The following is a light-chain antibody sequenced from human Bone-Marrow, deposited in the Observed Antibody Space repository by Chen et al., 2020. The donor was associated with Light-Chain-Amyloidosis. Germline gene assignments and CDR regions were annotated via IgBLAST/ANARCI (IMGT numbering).Light chain of an antibody. J-gene: IGLJ1*01. CDR1: ISNIGSNS. CDR3: AAWDGSLSGYV. Sequence: QSVLTQPPSASGTPGHRVTISCSGGISNIGSNSVNWHQQLPGTAPRLLIYNNDRRPSGVPDRFSGSKSGTSASLAISGLQSEDEADYYCAAWDGSLSGYVFGTGTKVIVL. V-gene: IGLV1-44*01. CDR2: NND.